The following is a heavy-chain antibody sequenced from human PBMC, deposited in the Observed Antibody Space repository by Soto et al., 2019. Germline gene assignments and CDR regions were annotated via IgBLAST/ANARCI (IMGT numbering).Heavy chain of an antibody. V-gene: IGHV1-69*13. CDR3: ARAPLVLGTQGSWCVP. J-gene: IGHJ5*02. CDR1: GGGFRICA. D-gene: IGHD7-27*01. Sequence: GFAVEVSWEACGGGFRICARRWVRQVPGQGLEWMGGIIPILGTANYAQKFQGRVTITADESTSTAYMALSSLRSEATAVYYCARAPLVLGTQGSWCVPCGQETLVTVSS. CDR2: IIPILGTA.